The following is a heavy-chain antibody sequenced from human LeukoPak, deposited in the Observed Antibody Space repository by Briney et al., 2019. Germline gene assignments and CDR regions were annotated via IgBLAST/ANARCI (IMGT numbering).Heavy chain of an antibody. J-gene: IGHJ4*02. D-gene: IGHD6-19*01. CDR1: GYSISSGYY. CDR3: ARGDSSGWYRNFDY. Sequence: PSETLSLTCTVSGYSISSGYYWGWIRQPPGKGLEWIGSIYHSGSTYYNPSLTSPVTISVDTSKNLFSLRLSSVTAADTAVYYCARGDSSGWYRNFDYWGQGTLVTVSS. CDR2: IYHSGST. V-gene: IGHV4-38-2*02.